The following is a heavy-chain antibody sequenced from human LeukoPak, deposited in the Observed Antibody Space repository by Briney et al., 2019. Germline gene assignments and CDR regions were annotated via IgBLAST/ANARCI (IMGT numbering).Heavy chain of an antibody. CDR3: ASDQGILGKDY. D-gene: IGHD3-10*01. V-gene: IGHV3-53*01. J-gene: IGHJ4*02. CDR2: IYSGGST. Sequence: PGGSLRLSCAASGFTVSSNYMSWGCQAPGKGLEWVSVIYSGGSTYYADSGKGRFTISRDNSKNTLYLQMNSLSAEDKAVYSCASDQGILGKDYWGQGTLVTVSS. CDR1: GFTVSSNY.